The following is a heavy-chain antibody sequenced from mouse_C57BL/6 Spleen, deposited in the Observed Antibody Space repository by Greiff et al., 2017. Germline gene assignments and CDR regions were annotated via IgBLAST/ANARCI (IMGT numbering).Heavy chain of an antibody. Sequence: QVQLQQPGAELVMPGASVKLSCKASGYTFTSYWMHWVKQRPGQGLEWIGEIDPSDSYTNYNQKFKGKSTLTVDKSSSTAYMQLSSLTSEDSAVYYCARLRDGNPYYYAMDYWGQGTSVTVSS. V-gene: IGHV1-69*01. CDR3: ARLRDGNPYYYAMDY. J-gene: IGHJ4*01. CDR2: IDPSDSYT. CDR1: GYTFTSYW. D-gene: IGHD2-1*01.